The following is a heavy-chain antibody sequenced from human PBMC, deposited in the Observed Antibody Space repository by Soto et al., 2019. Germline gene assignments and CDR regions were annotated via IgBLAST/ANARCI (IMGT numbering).Heavy chain of an antibody. CDR2: IWSDGSKQ. Sequence: QVQLVESGGGVVQPGTSLRLACAASGFTFSSYGFHWDRQAPGKGLEWVADIWSDGSKQYYADPVKGRFTISRDDSKNTLYLQMNSLTADDTAVYYCARDLSYGSGSDWGQGTLVTVSS. CDR3: ARDLSYGSGSD. J-gene: IGHJ4*02. D-gene: IGHD3-10*01. CDR1: GFTFSSYG. V-gene: IGHV3-33*01.